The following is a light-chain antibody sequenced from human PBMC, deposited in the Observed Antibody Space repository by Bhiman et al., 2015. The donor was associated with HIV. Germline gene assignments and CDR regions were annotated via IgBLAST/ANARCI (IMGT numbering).Light chain of an antibody. V-gene: IGLV2-14*01. CDR2: DVT. CDR3: SSYTTSSTVV. CDR1: SSDVGGYNY. J-gene: IGLJ2*01. Sequence: QSALTQPASVSGSPGQSITISCTGTSSDVGGYNYVSWYQQHPGKAPKLMIYDVTHRPSGVSNRFSGSKSGNTASLIISGLQAEDEADYYCSSYTTSSTVVFGGGTNLTVL.